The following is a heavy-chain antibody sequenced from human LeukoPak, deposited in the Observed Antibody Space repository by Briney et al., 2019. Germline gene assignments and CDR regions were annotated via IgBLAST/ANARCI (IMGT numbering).Heavy chain of an antibody. D-gene: IGHD7-27*01. CDR1: GFIFNSNW. CDR2: IKQDGSEK. J-gene: IGHJ3*02. Sequence: GGSLRLSCAGSGFIFNSNWMSWVRQAPGKGLEWVGNIKQDGSEKYYVDSVKGRFTISRDNAKNSVFLQMNSLRAEDSAVYYCAIIGDHSNAFDIWGQGTMVTVSS. V-gene: IGHV3-7*01. CDR3: AIIGDHSNAFDI.